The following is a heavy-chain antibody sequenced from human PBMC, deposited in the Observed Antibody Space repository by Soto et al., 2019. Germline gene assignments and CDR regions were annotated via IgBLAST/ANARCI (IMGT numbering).Heavy chain of an antibody. J-gene: IGHJ4*02. D-gene: IGHD2-15*01. CDR2: ISAYNGNT. CDR3: ARDSYCSGGSCYRGYVDS. CDR1: GYTFTSYG. V-gene: IGHV1-18*01. Sequence: QVQLVQSGAEVKKPGASVKVSCKASGYTFTSYGISWVRQAPGQGLEWMGWISAYNGNTNYAQKLQGRITMTTATSTSTAYMELRRLSSDETAVYYCARDSYCSGGSCYRGYVDSWGQGTLVTFSS.